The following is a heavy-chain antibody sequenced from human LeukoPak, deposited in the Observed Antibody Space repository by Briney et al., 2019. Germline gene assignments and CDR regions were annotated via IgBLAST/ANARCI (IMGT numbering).Heavy chain of an antibody. V-gene: IGHV3-33*01. Sequence: PGGSLRLSCAASGFTFSSYGMHWVRQAPGKGLEWVAVIWYDGSNKYYADSVKGRFAISRDNAKNSLYLQMNNLRAEDTAVYYCARAGRSWYGDYDAFDIWGQGTMVTVSS. D-gene: IGHD6-13*01. J-gene: IGHJ3*02. CDR3: ARAGRSWYGDYDAFDI. CDR1: GFTFSSYG. CDR2: IWYDGSNK.